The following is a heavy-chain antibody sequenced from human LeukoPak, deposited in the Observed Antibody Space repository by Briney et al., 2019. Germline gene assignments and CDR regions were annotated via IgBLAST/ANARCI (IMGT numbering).Heavy chain of an antibody. CDR1: GFTFSSYG. CDR3: VRNHSNVLLG. J-gene: IGHJ4*02. CDR2: IRYDGGNI. V-gene: IGHV3-30*02. D-gene: IGHD1-14*01. Sequence: GGSLRLSCAVSGFTFSSYGMHWVRQAPGKGLEWVAFIRYDGGNIYYADSVKGRFTISRDNSKNTLYLQMNSLRVEDTGVYYSVRNHSNVLLGWGQGTLVTVSS.